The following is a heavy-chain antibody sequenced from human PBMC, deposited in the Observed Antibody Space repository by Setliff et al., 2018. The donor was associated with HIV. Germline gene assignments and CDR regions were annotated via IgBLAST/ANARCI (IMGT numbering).Heavy chain of an antibody. CDR2: IIPILGTT. Sequence: GASVKVSCKASGVTFNTFAINCVRQAPGQGLEWMGGIIPILGTTPYAQKFQGRLTFTADASTATAYMELSSLRSEDTAVYYCARDSSGVLSLRYMDVWGKGTTVTVSS. D-gene: IGHD6-19*01. CDR3: ARDSSGVLSLRYMDV. CDR1: GVTFNTFA. J-gene: IGHJ6*03. V-gene: IGHV1-69*13.